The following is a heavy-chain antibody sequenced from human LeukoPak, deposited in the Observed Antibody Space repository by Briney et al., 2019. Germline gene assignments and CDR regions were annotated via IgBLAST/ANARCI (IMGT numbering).Heavy chain of an antibody. J-gene: IGHJ4*01. CDR3: ARAINYSSSSGVDY. CDR2: INHSGST. D-gene: IGHD6-6*01. CDR1: GGSFSGYY. Sequence: SETLSLTCAVYGGSFSGYYWSWIRQPPGKGLEWIGEINHSGSTNYNPSLKSRVTISVDTSKNQFSLKLSSVTAADTAVYYCARAINYSSSSGVDYWGXGTLVTVS. V-gene: IGHV4-34*01.